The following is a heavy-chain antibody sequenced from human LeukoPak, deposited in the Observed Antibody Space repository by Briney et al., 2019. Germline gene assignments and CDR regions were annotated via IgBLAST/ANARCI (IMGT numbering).Heavy chain of an antibody. J-gene: IGHJ4*02. CDR1: GFTFSSYS. CDR3: ARDSIAAAGVDY. V-gene: IGHV3-21*01. D-gene: IGHD6-13*01. CDR2: ISSSSSYI. Sequence: PGGSLRLSCAASGFTFSSYSMNWVRQAPGKGLEWVSSISSSSSYIYYADSVKGRFTISRDNAKSPLYLQMNSLRAEDTAVYYCARDSIAAAGVDYWGQGTLVTVSS.